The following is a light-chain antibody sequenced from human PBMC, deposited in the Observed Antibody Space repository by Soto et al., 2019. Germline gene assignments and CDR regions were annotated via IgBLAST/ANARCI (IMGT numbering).Light chain of an antibody. V-gene: IGKV1-5*01. Sequence: DIQMTQSPTTLSVSVGARVPITCRASQSISSLLAWYQQQPGKAPKLLIYDVSSLQSGVPSRLSGSGSGTEFTLTISSLQPDDFATYYCQQYNNDWTFGQGTKV. CDR1: QSISSL. CDR2: DVS. J-gene: IGKJ1*01. CDR3: QQYNNDWT.